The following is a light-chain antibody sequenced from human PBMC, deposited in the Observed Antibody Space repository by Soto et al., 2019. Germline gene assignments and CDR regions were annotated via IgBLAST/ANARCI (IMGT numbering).Light chain of an antibody. CDR2: SNN. Sequence: QSVLTQPPSASGTPGQRVTISCSGSSSNIGSNTVNWYQQVPGTAPKLLIYSNNQRPSGVPDRFSASKSGTSASLVIGGLXSEDGADYYCAAWDDSLNGRVFGAGTKVTVL. CDR1: SSNIGSNT. V-gene: IGLV1-44*01. CDR3: AAWDDSLNGRV. J-gene: IGLJ1*01.